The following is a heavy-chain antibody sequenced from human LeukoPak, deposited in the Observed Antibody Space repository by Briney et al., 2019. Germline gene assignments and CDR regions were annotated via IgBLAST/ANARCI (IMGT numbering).Heavy chain of an antibody. J-gene: IGHJ6*03. CDR2: IYTSGST. CDR1: GGSISSYY. D-gene: IGHD4-17*01. Sequence: SETLSLTCTVSGGSISSYYWSWIRQPAGKGLEWIGRIYTSGSTTYNPSLKSRVTMSVDTSKNQFSLKLSSVTAADTAVYYCARGATVTQPYYYYYYYMDVWGKGTTVTVSS. V-gene: IGHV4-4*07. CDR3: ARGATVTQPYYYYYYYMDV.